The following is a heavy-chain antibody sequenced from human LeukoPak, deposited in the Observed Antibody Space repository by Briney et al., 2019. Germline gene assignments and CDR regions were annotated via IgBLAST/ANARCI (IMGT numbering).Heavy chain of an antibody. J-gene: IGHJ4*02. V-gene: IGHV3-21*01. CDR2: ISSSGGYI. D-gene: IGHD3-22*01. Sequence: GGSLRLSCAASGFTFSSYSMIWVRQAPGKGLEWVSTISSSGGYIYYSDSVKGRFTISRDNSKNSLYLQMTSLRPEDTVLYYCARKVGDHYDSSGYPDCWGQGTLVTVSS. CDR3: ARKVGDHYDSSGYPDC. CDR1: GFTFSSYS.